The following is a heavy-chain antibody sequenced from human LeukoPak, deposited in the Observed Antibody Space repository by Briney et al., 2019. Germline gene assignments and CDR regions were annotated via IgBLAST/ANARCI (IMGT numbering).Heavy chain of an antibody. CDR1: GFTFSSYS. Sequence: GGSLRLSSAASGFTFSSYSMNWVRQAPGKGLEWVSYISSSSSTIYYADSVKGRFTISRDNAKNSLYLQMNSLRAEDTAVYYCASITMVRGVPHWGQGTLVTVSS. D-gene: IGHD3-10*01. V-gene: IGHV3-48*01. J-gene: IGHJ4*02. CDR2: ISSSSSTI. CDR3: ASITMVRGVPH.